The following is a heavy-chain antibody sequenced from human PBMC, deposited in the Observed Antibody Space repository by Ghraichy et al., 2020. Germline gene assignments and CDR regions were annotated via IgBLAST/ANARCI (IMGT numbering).Heavy chain of an antibody. Sequence: GESLNISCRGAGYSVTSHWIGWVRQMPGKGLEWMGIIYPGDSDTRYSPSFQGQVTISADKSISTAYLQWSSLKASDTAMYYCARHVGGSVRDAFDIWGQGTIVTVSS. V-gene: IGHV5-51*01. CDR3: ARHVGGSVRDAFDI. D-gene: IGHD1-26*01. CDR1: GYSVTSHW. CDR2: IYPGDSDT. J-gene: IGHJ3*02.